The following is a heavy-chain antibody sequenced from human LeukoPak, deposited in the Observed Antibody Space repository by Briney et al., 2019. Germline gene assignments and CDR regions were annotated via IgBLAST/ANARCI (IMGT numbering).Heavy chain of an antibody. J-gene: IGHJ4*02. D-gene: IGHD3-10*01. CDR2: ISYDGSNK. V-gene: IGHV3-30*18. Sequence: GGSLRLSCAASGFTFSSYGMHWVRQAPVKGLEWVAVISYDGSNKYYADSVKDRFTISRDNSKNTLYLQMNSLRAEDTAVYYCAKDRGHEGLLWFGDPTYYFDYWGQGTLVTVSS. CDR1: GFTFSSYG. CDR3: AKDRGHEGLLWFGDPTYYFDY.